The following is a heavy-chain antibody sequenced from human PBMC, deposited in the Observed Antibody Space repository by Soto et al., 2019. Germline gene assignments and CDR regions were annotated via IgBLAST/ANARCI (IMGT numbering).Heavy chain of an antibody. CDR2: VWYNGSNQ. J-gene: IGHJ4*02. CDR3: ARGEGNYGDQDLLY. D-gene: IGHD4-17*01. Sequence: VQLVESGGGVVQPGRSLRLSCAASGFTFSNYGMHWVRQAPGKGLQWVAVVWYNGSNQYYADSVKGRFTISRDNSKNTLYLQMNSLRAEDTAVYYCARGEGNYGDQDLLYWGQGTLVTVSS. V-gene: IGHV3-33*01. CDR1: GFTFSNYG.